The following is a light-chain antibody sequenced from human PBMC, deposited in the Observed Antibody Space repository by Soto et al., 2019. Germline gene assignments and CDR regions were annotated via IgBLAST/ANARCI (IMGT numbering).Light chain of an antibody. Sequence: QSALTQPASVSGSPGQSITISCTGTSSDVGGYNYVSWYQQHPGKAPKLMIYDVSNRPSGVSNRFSGSKSGNTASLTISGLQAEDEADYYCISYTSYNTRVFGGGTKLTVL. CDR3: ISYTSYNTRV. V-gene: IGLV2-14*01. J-gene: IGLJ3*02. CDR1: SSDVGGYNY. CDR2: DVS.